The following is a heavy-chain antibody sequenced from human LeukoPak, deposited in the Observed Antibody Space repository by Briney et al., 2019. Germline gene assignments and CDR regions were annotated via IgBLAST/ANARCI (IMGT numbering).Heavy chain of an antibody. Sequence: SVKVSCRASGGIFSSYAISWVRQAPGQGLEWMGGIIPIFGTANYAQKFQGRVTITADESTSTAYMELSSLRSEDTAVYYCARDRDSSGYDRGYYFDYWGQGTLVTVSS. CDR3: ARDRDSSGYDRGYYFDY. CDR2: IIPIFGTA. J-gene: IGHJ4*02. D-gene: IGHD3-22*01. V-gene: IGHV1-69*13. CDR1: GGIFSSYA.